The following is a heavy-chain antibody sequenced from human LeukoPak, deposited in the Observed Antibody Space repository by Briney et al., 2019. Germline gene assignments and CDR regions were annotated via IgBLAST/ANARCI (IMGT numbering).Heavy chain of an antibody. D-gene: IGHD2-2*01. J-gene: IGHJ4*02. Sequence: GESLKISGKGSGYSFTSYWIGWVRQMPGKGLEWMGIIYPGDSDTRYSPSFQGQVTISADKSISTAYLQWSSLKASDTAMYYCASLLRYCSSTSCQGAFDYWGQGTLVTVSS. V-gene: IGHV5-51*01. CDR1: GYSFTSYW. CDR2: IYPGDSDT. CDR3: ASLLRYCSSTSCQGAFDY.